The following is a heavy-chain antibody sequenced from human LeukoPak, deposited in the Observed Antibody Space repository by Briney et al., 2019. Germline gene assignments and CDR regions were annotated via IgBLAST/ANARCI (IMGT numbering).Heavy chain of an antibody. J-gene: IGHJ4*02. Sequence: GGSLRLSCAASGFTFSDYSMNWVRQAPGKGLEWVSSITGSSSYIYYADSVKGRFTISRDNAKNSLYLQMNSLRAEDTVVYYCTQWLVPFDYWGQGTLVTVSS. CDR1: GFTFSDYS. CDR3: TQWLVPFDY. D-gene: IGHD6-19*01. CDR2: ITGSSSYI. V-gene: IGHV3-21*01.